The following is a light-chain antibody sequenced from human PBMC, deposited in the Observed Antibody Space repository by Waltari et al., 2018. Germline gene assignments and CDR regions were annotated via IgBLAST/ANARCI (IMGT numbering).Light chain of an antibody. CDR1: SRDIGAYDH. CDR3: RSQTTNKCVV. J-gene: IGLJ2*01. Sequence: QSALTQPASVSGSPGQSITIPCSGSSRDIGAYDHVSWYQQHPGKAPKVVIFDVSARPSCVSERFTGSKSGHTASLTLSGLQAEDEADYYCRSQTTNKCVVFGGGTKVTVL. CDR2: DVS. V-gene: IGLV2-14*03.